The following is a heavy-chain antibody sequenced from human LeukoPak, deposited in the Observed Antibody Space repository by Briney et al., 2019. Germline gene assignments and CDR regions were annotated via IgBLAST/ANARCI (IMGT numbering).Heavy chain of an antibody. J-gene: IGHJ5*02. V-gene: IGHV4-31*03. D-gene: IGHD3-3*01. CDR3: ARDASYYDFWSGYYTRWFDP. CDR2: IYYSGST. Sequence: SETLSLTCTVSGDSISSGGYYWSWIRQHPGKGLEWIGYIYYSGSTYYNPSLKSRVTISVDTSKNQFSLKLSSVTAADMAVYYCARDASYYDFWSGYYTRWFDPWGQGTLVTVSS. CDR1: GDSISSGGYY.